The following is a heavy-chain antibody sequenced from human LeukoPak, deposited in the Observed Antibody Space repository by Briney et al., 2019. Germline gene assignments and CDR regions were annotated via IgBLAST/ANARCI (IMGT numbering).Heavy chain of an antibody. D-gene: IGHD1-26*01. J-gene: IGHJ6*03. Sequence: GGSLRLSCAASGFTFSSYAMHWVRQAPGKGLEWVAVISYDGSNKYYADSVKGRFTISRDNSKNTLYLQMNSLRAEDTAVYYCASPGKVFYYYMDVWGKGTTVTVSS. CDR3: ASPGKVFYYYMDV. CDR1: GFTFSSYA. CDR2: ISYDGSNK. V-gene: IGHV3-30-3*01.